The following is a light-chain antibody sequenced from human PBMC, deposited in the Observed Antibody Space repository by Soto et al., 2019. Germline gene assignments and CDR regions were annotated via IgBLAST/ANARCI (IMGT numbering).Light chain of an antibody. Sequence: QSVLTQPPSASGSPGQSVTISCTGTSSDVGGYNYVSWYQQEPGKAPKLMIYEVTKRPSGVPDRFSGSKSGNTASLTVSGLQAEDEADYYCSSHTGSSNFYVFGTGTKATVL. CDR2: EVT. CDR3: SSHTGSSNFYV. V-gene: IGLV2-8*01. CDR1: SSDVGGYNY. J-gene: IGLJ1*01.